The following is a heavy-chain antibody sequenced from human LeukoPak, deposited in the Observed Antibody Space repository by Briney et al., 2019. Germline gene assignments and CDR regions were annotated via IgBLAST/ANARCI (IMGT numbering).Heavy chain of an antibody. J-gene: IGHJ4*02. CDR3: ARGAGGLDY. CDR1: EFTFTSYW. D-gene: IGHD3/OR15-3a*01. Sequence: PGGSLRLSCAASEFTFTSYWMSWVRQAPGKGLEWVANIKEDGSEKYYVDSVKGRFTISRDNAINSLYLQLNSLRAEDTAVYYCARGAGGLDYWGQGALVTVSS. V-gene: IGHV3-7*01. CDR2: IKEDGSEK.